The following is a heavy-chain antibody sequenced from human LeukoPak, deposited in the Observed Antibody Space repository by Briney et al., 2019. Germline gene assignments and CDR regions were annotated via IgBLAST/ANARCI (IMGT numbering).Heavy chain of an antibody. CDR1: GFTFSSYS. J-gene: IGHJ4*02. CDR2: ISGGSSTI. V-gene: IGHV3-48*01. D-gene: IGHD3-9*01. CDR3: ARVQLRYFDSSDPYDY. Sequence: PGGSLRLSCAASGFTFSSYSMNWVRQAPGKGLEWISYISGGSSTIYYADSVKGRFTISRDNAKNSLCLQMNSLRAEDTAVYYCARVQLRYFDSSDPYDYWGQGTLVTVSS.